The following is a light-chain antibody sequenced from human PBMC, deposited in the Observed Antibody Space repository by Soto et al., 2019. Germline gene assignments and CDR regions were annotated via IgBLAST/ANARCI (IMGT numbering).Light chain of an antibody. Sequence: EVVLTQSPATLSLSPGERATLSCRASQSIRNYVVWFQQKPGQAPRLLIYDASNRAAGIPARFSGSGSGTDFTLTISSLEPEDIATYYCQHYNSYSEAFGQGTKVELK. J-gene: IGKJ1*01. CDR2: DAS. CDR3: QHYNSYSEA. CDR1: QSIRNY. V-gene: IGKV3-11*01.